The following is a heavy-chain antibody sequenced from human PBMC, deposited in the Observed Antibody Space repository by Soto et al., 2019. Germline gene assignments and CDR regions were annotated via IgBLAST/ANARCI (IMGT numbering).Heavy chain of an antibody. CDR2: IYPGDSDT. V-gene: IGHV5-51*01. D-gene: IGHD3-22*01. Sequence: GESLKISCKGSGYSFTSYWIGWVRQMPGKGLEWMGIIYPGDSDTRYSPSFQGQVTISADKSISTAYLQWSSLKASDTAMYYCARALDMSYYYDSSGCPPFYPWAQGTVVPVSS. J-gene: IGHJ5*02. CDR1: GYSFTSYW. CDR3: ARALDMSYYYDSSGCPPFYP.